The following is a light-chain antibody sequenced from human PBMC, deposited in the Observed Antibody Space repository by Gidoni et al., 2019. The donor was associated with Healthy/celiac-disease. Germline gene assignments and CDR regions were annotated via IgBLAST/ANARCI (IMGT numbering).Light chain of an antibody. Sequence: DIQMTQSPSSLSASVGDRVTITCRASQSISSYLDWYQQKPGQAPKLLIYAASSLQSGVPSRFSGSGSGTDFTLTISSLQPEDFATYYCQQSYSTPWTFSPGTKVDIK. J-gene: IGKJ3*01. CDR1: QSISSY. CDR2: AAS. CDR3: QQSYSTPWT. V-gene: IGKV1-39*01.